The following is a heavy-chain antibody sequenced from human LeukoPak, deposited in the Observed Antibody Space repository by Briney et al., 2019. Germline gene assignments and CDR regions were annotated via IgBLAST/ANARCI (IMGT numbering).Heavy chain of an antibody. CDR1: GGTFSSYA. CDR3: AREEPYCSGGSCYYYYGMDV. Sequence: ASVKVSCKASGGTFSSYAISWVRQAPGQGLEWMGGIIPIFGTANYAQKFQGRVTITADESTSTAYMELSSLRSEDTAVYYCAREEPYCSGGSCYYYYGMDVWGQGTTVTVSS. CDR2: IIPIFGTA. D-gene: IGHD2-15*01. V-gene: IGHV1-69*13. J-gene: IGHJ6*02.